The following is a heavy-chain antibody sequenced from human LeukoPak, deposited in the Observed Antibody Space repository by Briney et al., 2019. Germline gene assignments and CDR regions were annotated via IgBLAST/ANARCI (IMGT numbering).Heavy chain of an antibody. CDR2: IPTDDNPT. CDR3: AREGGPFDY. J-gene: IGHJ4*02. V-gene: IGHV3-74*01. CDR1: GFTFSNFV. Sequence: PGGSLRLSCAASGFTFSNFVMHWVRQAPGKGLVWVARIPTDDNPTNYADSVQGRFTISRDNAKNTLYLQMNSLRAEDTAVYYCAREGGPFDYWGQGTLVTVSS. D-gene: IGHD3-16*01.